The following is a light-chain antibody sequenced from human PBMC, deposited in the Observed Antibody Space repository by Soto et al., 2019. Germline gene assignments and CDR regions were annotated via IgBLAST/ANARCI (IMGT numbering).Light chain of an antibody. CDR3: QQYDTSPRT. Sequence: ESVLRQSPGTLSLSPGKRASLSCMASQSMGSRCLAWYQQKRGQAAGLLNYGASSRATGIPTRFSGSGSGTDFTLTISRLAPEDFAVYYCQQYDTSPRTFGQGTKVE. CDR1: QSMGSRC. J-gene: IGKJ1*01. CDR2: GAS. V-gene: IGKV3-20*01.